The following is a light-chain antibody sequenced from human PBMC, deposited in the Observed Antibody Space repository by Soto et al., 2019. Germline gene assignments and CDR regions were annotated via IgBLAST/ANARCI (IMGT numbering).Light chain of an antibody. V-gene: IGLV4-69*01. CDR1: SGHSSYA. Sequence: QAVVTQSPSASASLGASVKLTCTLSSGHSSYAIAWHQQQPEKGPRYLMKLNSDGSHSKGDAIPDRFSGSSSGAERYLTISSLQSEDGADYYCQTWDGVFGTGTKLTVL. CDR3: QTWDGV. CDR2: LNSDGSH. J-gene: IGLJ1*01.